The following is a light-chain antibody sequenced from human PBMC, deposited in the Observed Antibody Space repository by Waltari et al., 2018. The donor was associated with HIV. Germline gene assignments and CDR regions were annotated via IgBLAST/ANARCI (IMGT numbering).Light chain of an antibody. J-gene: IGKJ4*01. CDR1: QAVNTY. V-gene: IGKV1D-8*01. CDR3: QQYYTFPLT. CDR2: AGS. Sequence: VIWMTQSPSLVSASIGDRVTITCRLSQAVNTYLAWYQQKPGQAPELLIYAGSTLQTGVPSRFSGSGSGTDFTLTITNLQSEDFATYFCQQYYTFPLTFGGGTKVEVK.